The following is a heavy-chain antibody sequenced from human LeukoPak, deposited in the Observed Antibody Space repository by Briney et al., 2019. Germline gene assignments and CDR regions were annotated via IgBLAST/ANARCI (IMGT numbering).Heavy chain of an antibody. D-gene: IGHD6-13*01. Sequence: SQTLSLTCTVSGGSISSGRFYWSWIRQHPGKGLEWIEYIYYNGNAYYNPSLKSRVTISLDTSKNQFSLKLSSVTAADTAVYYCARAGIAAAPRTLFDFWGQGTLVTVSS. CDR2: IYYNGNA. CDR1: GGSISSGRFY. J-gene: IGHJ4*02. V-gene: IGHV4-31*03. CDR3: ARAGIAAAPRTLFDF.